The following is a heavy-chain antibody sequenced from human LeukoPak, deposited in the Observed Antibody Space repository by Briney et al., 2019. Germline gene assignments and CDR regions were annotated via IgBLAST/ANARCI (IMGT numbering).Heavy chain of an antibody. D-gene: IGHD3-9*01. J-gene: IGHJ5*02. CDR3: ARNFPYYDILTGYTNWFDP. CDR1: GYTFTGYY. Sequence: RASVKVSCKASGYTFTGYYMHWVRQAPGQGLEWMGWINPNSGVTNYAQKFQGRVTMTRDTSISTAYMELSWLRSDHTAVYYCARNFPYYDILTGYTNWFDPWGQGTLVTVSS. V-gene: IGHV1-2*02. CDR2: INPNSGVT.